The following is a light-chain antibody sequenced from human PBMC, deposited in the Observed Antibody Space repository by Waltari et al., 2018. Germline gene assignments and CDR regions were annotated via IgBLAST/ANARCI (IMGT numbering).Light chain of an antibody. CDR3: SSFTSSSTGI. J-gene: IGLJ1*01. CDR2: DAT. CDR1: SGDVGGYDL. V-gene: IGLV2-14*03. Sequence: QSALTQPASVSGSPGQSITIACTGTSGDVGGYDLVSWYQQPPCKAPKLMIYDATNRPSGVSDRFSASTSGHTASLTISDLRPEDEAEYYCSSFTSSSTGIFGSGTTVTVL.